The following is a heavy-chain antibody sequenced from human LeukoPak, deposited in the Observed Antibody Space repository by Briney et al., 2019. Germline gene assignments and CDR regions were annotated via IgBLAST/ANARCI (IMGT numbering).Heavy chain of an antibody. Sequence: PSETLSLTCTVSGGSISSYYWSWIRQPPGKGLEWIGYIYYSGSTNYNPSLKSRVTMSVDTSKNQFSLKLSSVTAADTAVYYCARSYDSSGYYLDYWGQGTLVTVSS. CDR3: ARSYDSSGYYLDY. CDR2: IYYSGST. J-gene: IGHJ4*02. CDR1: GGSISSYY. D-gene: IGHD3-22*01. V-gene: IGHV4-59*01.